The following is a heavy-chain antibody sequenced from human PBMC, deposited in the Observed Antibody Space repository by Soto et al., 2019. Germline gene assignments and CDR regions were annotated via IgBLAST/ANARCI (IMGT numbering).Heavy chain of an antibody. CDR2: IGPESGAT. J-gene: IGHJ4*02. D-gene: IGHD1-26*01. CDR3: GRGRSGQIVVFY. CDR1: GYTFTGHY. V-gene: IGHV1-2*02. Sequence: GASVKVSCKASGYTFTGHYIHWVRQAPEQGPEWMGEIGPESGATGYAQKFQGRVTMTRDTSITTVYMELNNLSPDDTAVYYCGRGRSGQIVVFYWGQGTPVTVSS.